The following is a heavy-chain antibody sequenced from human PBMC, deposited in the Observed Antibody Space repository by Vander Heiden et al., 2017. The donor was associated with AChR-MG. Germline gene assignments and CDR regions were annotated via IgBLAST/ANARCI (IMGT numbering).Heavy chain of an antibody. CDR1: GFTFSSYV. Sequence: EVQLLESGGGLVQPGGSLRLSCAASGFTFSSYVMSWVRQAPGKGLEWVSAISGSGATTYYTDSVKGRFTISRDNSKNTLYLQMNSLRAEDTALYYCARPSRDITGRQGYWGQGTLVTVSS. J-gene: IGHJ4*02. CDR3: ARPSRDITGRQGY. CDR2: ISGSGATT. V-gene: IGHV3-23*01. D-gene: IGHD6-6*01.